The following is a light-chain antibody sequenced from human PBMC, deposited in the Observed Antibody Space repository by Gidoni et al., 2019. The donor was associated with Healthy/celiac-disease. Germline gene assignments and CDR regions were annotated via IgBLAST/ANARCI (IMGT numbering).Light chain of an antibody. J-gene: IGLJ3*02. Sequence: QTVVTQEPSFSVSPGGTVTLTCGLSSGSVSTSYYPSWYQQTPGQAPRTLIYSTNTRSSGVPDRSSGSILGNKAALTITGAQADDESDYYCVLYMGSNWVFGGGTKLTVL. CDR2: STN. CDR1: SGSVSTSYY. V-gene: IGLV8-61*01. CDR3: VLYMGSNWV.